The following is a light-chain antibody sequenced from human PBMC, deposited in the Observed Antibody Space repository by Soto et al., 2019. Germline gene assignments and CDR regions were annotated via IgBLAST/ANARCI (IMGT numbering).Light chain of an antibody. CDR3: QQYDDLPYT. V-gene: IGKV1-33*01. CDR2: DAS. Sequence: DIQMTQSPSSLSASVGDRVTIACQASDDINNYLSWFQQKPGKAPKLLIYDASKLEAGVPSRFSGSGSGADFTFTITGLQAEDTATYFCQQYDDLPYTFGQGTKLEIK. J-gene: IGKJ2*01. CDR1: DDINNY.